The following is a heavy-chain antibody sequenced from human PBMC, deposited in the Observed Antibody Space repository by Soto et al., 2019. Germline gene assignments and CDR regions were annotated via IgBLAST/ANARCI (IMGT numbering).Heavy chain of an antibody. V-gene: IGHV3-33*01. D-gene: IGHD6-13*01. CDR2: IWYDGSNK. Sequence: QVQLVESGGGVVQPGRSLRLSCAASGFTFSSYGMHWVRQAPGKGLEWVAVIWYDGSNKYYADSVKGRFTISRDNSKNTLYLQMNSLRAEDTAVYYCARVTQLVLYYYYYGMDVWGQGTTVTVSS. CDR1: GFTFSSYG. J-gene: IGHJ6*02. CDR3: ARVTQLVLYYYYYGMDV.